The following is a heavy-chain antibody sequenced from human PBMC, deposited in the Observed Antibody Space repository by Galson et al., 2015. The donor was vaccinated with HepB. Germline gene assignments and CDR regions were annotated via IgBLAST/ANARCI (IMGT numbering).Heavy chain of an antibody. CDR3: ARDSGAYCGGDCYSYYYYYYVLDV. CDR2: IKQDGSEK. D-gene: IGHD2-21*02. J-gene: IGHJ6*02. V-gene: IGHV3-7*03. Sequence: SLRLSCAASGFTFSSYWMSWVRQAPGKGLEWVANIKQDGSEKYYADSVKGRFTISRDNAKNSLYLQMNSLRAEDTAVYYCARDSGAYCGGDCYSYYYYYYVLDVWGQGTTVTVSS. CDR1: GFTFSSYW.